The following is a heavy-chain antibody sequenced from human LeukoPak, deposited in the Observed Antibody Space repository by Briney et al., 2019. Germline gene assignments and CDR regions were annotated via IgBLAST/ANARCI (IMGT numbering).Heavy chain of an antibody. CDR1: GSIFTSYW. D-gene: IGHD3-3*01. CDR2: IYPGDSDT. J-gene: IGHJ4*02. Sequence: PGESLQISCEGSGSIFTSYWIGWVRQLPGKGMEWMGIIYPGDSDTRYSPSFQGQVTISADKSISTAYLQWSSLKASDTAMYYCARRNDFWSGYYTGAFDYWGQGTLVTVSS. V-gene: IGHV5-51*01. CDR3: ARRNDFWSGYYTGAFDY.